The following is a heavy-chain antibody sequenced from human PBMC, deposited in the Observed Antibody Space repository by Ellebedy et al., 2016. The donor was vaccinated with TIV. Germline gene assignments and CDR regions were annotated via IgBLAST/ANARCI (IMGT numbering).Heavy chain of an antibody. D-gene: IGHD2-15*01. V-gene: IGHV1-8*02. J-gene: IGHJ4*02. CDR3: ARGPGYCSGGSCHSGFDY. CDR1: GYTFTSYG. Sequence: AASVKVSCKASGYTFTSYGISWVRQATGQGLEWMGWMNPNSGNTGYAQKFQGRVTMTRNTSISTAYMELSSLRSEDTAVYYCARGPGYCSGGSCHSGFDYWGQGTLVTVSS. CDR2: MNPNSGNT.